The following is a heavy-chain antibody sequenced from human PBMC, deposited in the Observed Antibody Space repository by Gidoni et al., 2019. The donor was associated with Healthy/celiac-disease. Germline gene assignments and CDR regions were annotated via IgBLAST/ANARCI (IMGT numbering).Heavy chain of an antibody. Sequence: QVQLVESGGGVVQPGRSLRLSCAASGFTFSSYAMHWVRQAPGKGLEWVAVISYDGSNKYYADSVKGRFTISRDNSKNTLYLQMNSLRAEDTAVYYCARDSEIVGAMDYWGQGTLVTVSS. J-gene: IGHJ4*02. CDR2: ISYDGSNK. CDR3: ARDSEIVGAMDY. CDR1: GFTFSSYA. V-gene: IGHV3-30-3*01. D-gene: IGHD1-26*01.